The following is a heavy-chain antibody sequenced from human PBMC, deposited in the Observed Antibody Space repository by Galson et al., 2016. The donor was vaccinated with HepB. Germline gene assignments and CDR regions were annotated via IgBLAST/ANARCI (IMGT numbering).Heavy chain of an antibody. CDR1: GFSFGSYG. Sequence: SLRLSCAASGFSFGSYGMSWVRQAPGKGLEWVSTISGSGIHTFYGDAVKGRFTISRDNSKNTLYVQMRTLRVEDTAVYYCAKGNTVPDYWGQGTLVTVSS. CDR2: ISGSGIHT. V-gene: IGHV3-23*01. CDR3: AKGNTVPDY. J-gene: IGHJ4*02. D-gene: IGHD4-11*01.